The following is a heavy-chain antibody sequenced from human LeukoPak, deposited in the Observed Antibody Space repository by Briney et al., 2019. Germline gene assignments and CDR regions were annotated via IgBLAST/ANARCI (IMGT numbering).Heavy chain of an antibody. CDR3: ARVPATSSSWYRVSYYYYYMDV. CDR1: GGSISSSSYY. J-gene: IGHJ6*03. V-gene: IGHV4-39*07. D-gene: IGHD6-13*01. CDR2: IYYSGST. Sequence: SETLSLTCTVSGGSISSSSYYWGWIRQPPGKGLEWIGSIYYSGSTYYNPSLKSRVTISVDTSKSQFSLKLSSVTAADTAVYYCARVPATSSSWYRVSYYYYYMDVWGKGTTVTVSS.